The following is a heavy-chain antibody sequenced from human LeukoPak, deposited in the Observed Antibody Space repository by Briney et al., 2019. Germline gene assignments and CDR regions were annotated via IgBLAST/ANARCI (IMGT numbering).Heavy chain of an antibody. V-gene: IGHV3-30-3*01. D-gene: IGHD4-17*01. CDR1: GFTFSSYA. CDR3: ARDPSMTTVTTDDAFDI. J-gene: IGHJ3*02. CDR2: ISYDGSNK. Sequence: PGRSLRLSCAASGFTFSSYAMHWVRQAPGKGLEWVAGISYDGSNKYYADSVKGRFTISRDNSKNTLYLQMNSLRAEDTAVYYCARDPSMTTVTTDDAFDIWGQGTMVTVSS.